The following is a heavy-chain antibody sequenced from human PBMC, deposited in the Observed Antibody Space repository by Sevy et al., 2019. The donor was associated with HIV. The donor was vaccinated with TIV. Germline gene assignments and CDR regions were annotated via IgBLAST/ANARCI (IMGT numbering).Heavy chain of an antibody. CDR3: ATGGSGGSFYDY. V-gene: IGHV3-74*01. D-gene: IGHD1-26*01. CDR1: GFTFSRKW. Sequence: GGSLRLSCVASGFTFSRKWMHWVRQAPGKGLVWVSQIESNGKTTYADSVRGRFTISRDNAKNTLYLQMNSLGAEDTAQYHCATGGSGGSFYDYWGQGSPVTVSS. CDR2: IESNGKT. J-gene: IGHJ4*02.